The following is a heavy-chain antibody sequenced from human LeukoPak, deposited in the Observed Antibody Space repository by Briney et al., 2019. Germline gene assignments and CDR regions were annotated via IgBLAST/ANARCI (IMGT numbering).Heavy chain of an antibody. V-gene: IGHV1-2*02. CDR2: INPNSGGT. Sequence: ASVKVSCKASGYTFTGYYMHWVRQAPGQGPEWMGWINPNSGGTNYAQKFQGRVTMTRDTSISTAYMELSRLRSDDTAVYYCARHAPSYYGSGSNWFDPWGQGTLVTVSS. J-gene: IGHJ5*02. CDR3: ARHAPSYYGSGSNWFDP. CDR1: GYTFTGYY. D-gene: IGHD3-10*01.